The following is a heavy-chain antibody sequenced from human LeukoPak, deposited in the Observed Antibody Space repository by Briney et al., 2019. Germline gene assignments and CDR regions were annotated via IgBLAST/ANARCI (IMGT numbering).Heavy chain of an antibody. J-gene: IGHJ4*02. V-gene: IGHV1-69*13. CDR3: ASAGSSVVALAQFDY. D-gene: IGHD2-15*01. CDR1: GGTFSSYA. Sequence: ASVKVSCKASGGTFSSYAISWVRQAPGQGLEWMGGIIPIFGTANYAQEFQGRVTITADESTSTAYMELSSLRSEDTAVYYCASAGSSVVALAQFDYWGQGTLVTVSS. CDR2: IIPIFGTA.